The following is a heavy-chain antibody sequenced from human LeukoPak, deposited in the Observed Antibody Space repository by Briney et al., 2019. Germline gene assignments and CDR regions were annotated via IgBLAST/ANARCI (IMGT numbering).Heavy chain of an antibody. J-gene: IGHJ6*02. Sequence: GGSLRLSCAASGFTFSSYSMNWVRQAPGKGLEWVSAISGSGGSTYYADSAKGRFTISRDNSKNTLYLQMNSLRAEDTAVYYCAKDEGSGWYSYYYYYYGMDVWGQGTTVTVSS. CDR2: ISGSGGST. CDR3: AKDEGSGWYSYYYYYYGMDV. CDR1: GFTFSSYS. V-gene: IGHV3-23*01. D-gene: IGHD6-19*01.